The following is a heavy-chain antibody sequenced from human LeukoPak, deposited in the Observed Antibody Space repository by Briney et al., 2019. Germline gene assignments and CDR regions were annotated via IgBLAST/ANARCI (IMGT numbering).Heavy chain of an antibody. J-gene: IGHJ4*02. Sequence: GGSLRLSCAASGFTFSSYGMHWVRQAPGKGLEWVAVISYDGSNKYYANSVKGRFTISRDNSKNTLYLQMNSLRAEDTAVYYCARVGATGTADFWGQGTLVTVSS. D-gene: IGHD1-1*01. CDR2: ISYDGSNK. V-gene: IGHV3-30*03. CDR1: GFTFSSYG. CDR3: ARVGATGTADF.